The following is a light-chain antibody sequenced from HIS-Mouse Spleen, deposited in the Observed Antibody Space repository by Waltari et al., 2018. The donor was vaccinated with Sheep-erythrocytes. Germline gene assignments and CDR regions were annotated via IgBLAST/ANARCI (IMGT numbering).Light chain of an antibody. V-gene: IGKV1-5*03. Sequence: DIQMTQSPSTLSASVGDRVTITCRASQSISSWLAWYQQKPGKAPKPLIYKASSLESGVPSRFSGSGSGKEFTLTISSLQPDDFATYYCQQYNSYPLTFGGGTKVEIK. CDR2: KAS. CDR1: QSISSW. J-gene: IGKJ4*01. CDR3: QQYNSYPLT.